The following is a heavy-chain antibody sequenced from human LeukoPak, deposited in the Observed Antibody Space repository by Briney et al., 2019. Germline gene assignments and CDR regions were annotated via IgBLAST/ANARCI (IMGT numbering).Heavy chain of an antibody. V-gene: IGHV3-23*01. CDR2: ISGTGGST. CDR3: AKVVRIALLYYFDY. CDR1: GFTFSSYA. D-gene: IGHD6-13*01. Sequence: GGSLRLSCVASGFTFSSYAMSWVRQAPGKGLEWVSAISGTGGSTYYADSVKGRFSISRDNSKNTLYLQMNSLRAEDTAVYYCAKVVRIALLYYFDYWGQGTLVTVSS. J-gene: IGHJ4*02.